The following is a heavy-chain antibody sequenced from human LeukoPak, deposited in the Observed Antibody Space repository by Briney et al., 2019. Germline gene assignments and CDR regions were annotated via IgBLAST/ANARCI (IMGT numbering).Heavy chain of an antibody. J-gene: IGHJ3*02. CDR1: GFTFSSYA. D-gene: IGHD3-3*01. V-gene: IGHV3-23*01. CDR3: ARGSPYYDFWSGYPGDAFDI. Sequence: GGSLRLSCAASGFTFSSYAMSWVRQAPGKGLEWVSAISGSGGSTYYADSVKGRFTISRDDSKNTLYLQMNSLRAEDTALYHCARGSPYYDFWSGYPGDAFDIWGQGTMVTVSS. CDR2: ISGSGGST.